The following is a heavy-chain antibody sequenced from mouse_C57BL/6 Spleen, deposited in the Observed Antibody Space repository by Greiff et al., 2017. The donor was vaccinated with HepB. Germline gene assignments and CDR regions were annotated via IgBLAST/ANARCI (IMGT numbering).Heavy chain of an antibody. J-gene: IGHJ2*01. CDR1: GYTFTSYW. V-gene: IGHV1-64*01. Sequence: QVHVKQSGAELVKPGASVKLSCKASGYTFTSYWMHWVKQRPGQGLEWIGMIHPNSGSTNYNEKFKSKATLTVDKSSSTAYMQLSSLTSEDSAVYYCATITTVGFDYWGQGTTLTVSS. D-gene: IGHD1-1*01. CDR2: IHPNSGST. CDR3: ATITTVGFDY.